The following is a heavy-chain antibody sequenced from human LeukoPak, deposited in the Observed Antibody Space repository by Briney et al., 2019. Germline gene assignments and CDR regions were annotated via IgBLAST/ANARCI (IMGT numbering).Heavy chain of an antibody. CDR3: ATTDSSSSDY. D-gene: IGHD6-6*01. V-gene: IGHV3-23*01. CDR2: ISGSGGST. J-gene: IGHJ4*02. CDR1: GFTFSSYA. Sequence: PGGSLRLSCAASGFTFSSYAMSWVRQAPGKGLEWVSAISGSGGSTYYADSVKGRLTISRDNAKNSLYLQMSSLRAEDTAVYYCATTDSSSSDYWGQGTLVTVSS.